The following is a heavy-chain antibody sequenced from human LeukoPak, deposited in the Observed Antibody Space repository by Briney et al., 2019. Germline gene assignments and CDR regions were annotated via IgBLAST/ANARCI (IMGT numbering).Heavy chain of an antibody. CDR2: ISSSSSYI. Sequence: PGGSLRLSCAASGFTFSSYSMNWVRQAPGKGLEWVSSISSSSSYIYYADSVKGRFTISRDNAKNSLYLQMNSLRAEDTAVYYCARVGVRGVIIMDYYYYYMDVWGKGTTVTVSS. D-gene: IGHD3-10*01. J-gene: IGHJ6*03. CDR1: GFTFSSYS. V-gene: IGHV3-21*01. CDR3: ARVGVRGVIIMDYYYYYMDV.